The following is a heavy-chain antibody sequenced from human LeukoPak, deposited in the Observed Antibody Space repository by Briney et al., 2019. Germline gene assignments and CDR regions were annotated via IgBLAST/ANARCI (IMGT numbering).Heavy chain of an antibody. J-gene: IGHJ6*02. CDR3: ARRPGGNYYYYGMDV. V-gene: IGHV3-66*01. D-gene: IGHD3-16*01. CDR1: GGSISSYY. CDR2: IYSGGNT. Sequence: QSSETLSLTCTVSGGSISSYYWSWVRQAPGKGLEWVSVIYSGGNTYYADSVKGRFTISRDNSKNTLYLQMNSLRAEDTAVYYCARRPGGNYYYYGMDVWGQGTTVTVSS.